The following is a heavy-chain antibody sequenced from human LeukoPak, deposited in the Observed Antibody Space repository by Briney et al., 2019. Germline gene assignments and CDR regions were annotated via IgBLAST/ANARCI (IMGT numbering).Heavy chain of an antibody. CDR1: GGSFSGYY. Sequence: SETLSLTCAVYGGSFSGYYWSWIRLPPGKGLEWIGEINHSGSTNYNPSLKSRVTISVDTSKNQFSLKLSSVTAADTAVYYCARRYLQYYYGSGSYSHYFDYWGQGTLVTVSS. D-gene: IGHD3-10*01. CDR3: ARRYLQYYYGSGSYSHYFDY. V-gene: IGHV4-34*01. J-gene: IGHJ4*02. CDR2: INHSGST.